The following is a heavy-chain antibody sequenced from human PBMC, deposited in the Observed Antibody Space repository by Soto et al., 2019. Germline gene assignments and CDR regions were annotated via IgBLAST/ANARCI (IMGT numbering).Heavy chain of an antibody. CDR2: IYYSGTT. D-gene: IGHD3-16*02. Sequence: ETLSLTGTVAGACIRSTFCSWIRQFPGKGLEWIGYIYYSGTTNYNPALKSRVTMSVDTSRNQFSLNVKSVTAADAALYYCVKNYRSDGPGWFDPWGQGIQVTVSS. CDR1: GACIRSTF. V-gene: IGHV4-59*12. J-gene: IGHJ5*02. CDR3: VKNYRSDGPGWFDP.